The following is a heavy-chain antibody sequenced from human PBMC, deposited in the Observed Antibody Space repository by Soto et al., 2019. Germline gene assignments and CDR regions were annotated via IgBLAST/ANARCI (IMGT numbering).Heavy chain of an antibody. Sequence: ESLKISCKGSGYSFTSYWISWVRQMPGKGLEWMGRIDPSDSYTNYSPSFQGHVTISADKSISTAYLQWSSLKASDTAMYYCARWVAATPYYYYGMDXWGQGTTVTVSS. J-gene: IGHJ6*02. D-gene: IGHD2-15*01. CDR3: ARWVAATPYYYYGMDX. CDR1: GYSFTSYW. CDR2: IDPSDSYT. V-gene: IGHV5-10-1*01.